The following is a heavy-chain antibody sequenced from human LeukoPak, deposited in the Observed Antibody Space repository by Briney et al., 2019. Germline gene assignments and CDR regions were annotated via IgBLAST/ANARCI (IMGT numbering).Heavy chain of an antibody. Sequence: GGSLRLSCAASGFTFSSYSINWVRQAPGKGLEWVSSISSRSNYIYYADSVKGRFTISRDNAKNSLYLQMNSLRAEDTAVYYCAREGYGSGPPPNAFDIWGQGTMVTVSS. V-gene: IGHV3-21*01. CDR3: AREGYGSGPPPNAFDI. D-gene: IGHD3-10*01. J-gene: IGHJ3*02. CDR1: GFTFSSYS. CDR2: ISSRSNYI.